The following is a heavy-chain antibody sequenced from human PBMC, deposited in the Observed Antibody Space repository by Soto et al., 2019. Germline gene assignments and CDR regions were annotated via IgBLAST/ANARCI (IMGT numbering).Heavy chain of an antibody. J-gene: IGHJ4*02. CDR1: GGSISSSNW. V-gene: IGHV4-4*02. Sequence: SETLSLTCAVSGGSISSSNWWSWVRQPPGKGLEWIGEIYHSGSTNYNPSLKSRVTISVDKSKNQFSLKLSSVTAADTAVYYCARDLVGSSSYEVGGGFDYWGQGTLVTVSS. CDR2: IYHSGST. D-gene: IGHD6-6*01. CDR3: ARDLVGSSSYEVGGGFDY.